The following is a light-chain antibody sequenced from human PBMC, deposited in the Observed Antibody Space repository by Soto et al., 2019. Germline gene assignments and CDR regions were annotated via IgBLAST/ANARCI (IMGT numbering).Light chain of an antibody. CDR1: SGSVSTSYY. J-gene: IGLJ1*01. Sequence: QAVVTQEPSFSVSPGGTVTLTCGLSSGSVSTSYYPSWYQQTPGQAPRTLIYSTNTRSPGVPDRFSGSILGNKAALTITGAQAEDESEYYCLLYMNYGVSVFGTGTKVTVL. CDR2: STN. V-gene: IGLV8-61*01. CDR3: LLYMNYGVSV.